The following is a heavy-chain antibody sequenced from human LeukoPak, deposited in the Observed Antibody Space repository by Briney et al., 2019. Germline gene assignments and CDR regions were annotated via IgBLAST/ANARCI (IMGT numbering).Heavy chain of an antibody. CDR3: AKQGYYDFWSGYYYYYYYMDV. Sequence: GGSLRLSCAASGFTFSSYAMSWVRQAPGKGLEWVSAISGSGGSTYYADSVKGRFTISRDSSKNTLYLQMNSLRAEDTAVYYCAKQGYYDFWSGYYYYYYYMDVWGKGTTVTVSS. V-gene: IGHV3-23*01. J-gene: IGHJ6*03. D-gene: IGHD3-3*01. CDR2: ISGSGGST. CDR1: GFTFSSYA.